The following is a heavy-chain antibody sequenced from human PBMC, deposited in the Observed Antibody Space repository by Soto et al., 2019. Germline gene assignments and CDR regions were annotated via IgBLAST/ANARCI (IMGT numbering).Heavy chain of an antibody. V-gene: IGHV1-69*13. J-gene: IGHJ3*02. Sequence: GASVKVSCKASGGTFSSYAISWVRQAPGQGLEWMGGIIPIFGTANYAQKFQGRVTITADESTSTAYMELSSLRSEDTAVYYCARRSDYGDAFDIWGQGTMVTVSS. D-gene: IGHD3-16*01. CDR3: ARRSDYGDAFDI. CDR2: IIPIFGTA. CDR1: GGTFSSYA.